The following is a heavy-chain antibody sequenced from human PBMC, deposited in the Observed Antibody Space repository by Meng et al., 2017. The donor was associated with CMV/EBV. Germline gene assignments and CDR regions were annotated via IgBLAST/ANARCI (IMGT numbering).Heavy chain of an antibody. Sequence: VKVSCKASGGTFSSYTISWVRQAPGQGLEWMGRIIPILGIANYAQKFQGRVTITADKSTSTAYMELRSLRSDDTAVYYCARGQLWAHNWFDPWGQGTLVTVSS. CDR2: IIPILGIA. J-gene: IGHJ5*02. V-gene: IGHV1-69*02. D-gene: IGHD5-18*01. CDR3: ARGQLWAHNWFDP. CDR1: GGTFSSYT.